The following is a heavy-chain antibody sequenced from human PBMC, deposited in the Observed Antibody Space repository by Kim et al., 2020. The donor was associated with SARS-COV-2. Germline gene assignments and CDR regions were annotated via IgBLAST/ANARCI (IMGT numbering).Heavy chain of an antibody. D-gene: IGHD3-16*02. V-gene: IGHV7-4-1*02. Sequence: YAQAFTGRFVLSLDTSVSTSYLQISSLQAEDTALYYCARVIWGTSRYTDYWGQGTLVTVSS. CDR3: ARVIWGTSRYTDY. J-gene: IGHJ4*02.